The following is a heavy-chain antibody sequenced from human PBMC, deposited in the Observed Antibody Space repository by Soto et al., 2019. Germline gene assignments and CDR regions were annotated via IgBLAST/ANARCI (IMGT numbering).Heavy chain of an antibody. CDR2: INPSGGST. CDR3: AREETGYVDTGMVHGMDV. Sequence: ASVTVSCKASGYTFTSYYMHWVRQAPGQGLEWMGIINPSGGSTSYAQKFQGRVTMTRDTSTSTVYMELSSLRSEDTAVYYCAREETGYVDTGMVHGMDVWGQGTTVTVSS. J-gene: IGHJ6*02. D-gene: IGHD5-18*01. CDR1: GYTFTSYY. V-gene: IGHV1-46*01.